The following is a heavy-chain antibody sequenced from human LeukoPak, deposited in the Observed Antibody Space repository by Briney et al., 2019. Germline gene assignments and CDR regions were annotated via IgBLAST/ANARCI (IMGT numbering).Heavy chain of an antibody. D-gene: IGHD3-9*01. V-gene: IGHV4-31*03. CDR2: IYYSGTT. CDR1: DGSISSGGYY. J-gene: IGHJ3*02. Sequence: SQTLSLTCTVSDGSISSGGYYWSWIRQHPGKGLEWIGYIYYSGTTYYNPSLKSRVTISVDTSKNQFSLKLSSVTAADTAVYYCARLLYDVLTGYARGRNAFDIWGQGTMVTASS. CDR3: ARLLYDVLTGYARGRNAFDI.